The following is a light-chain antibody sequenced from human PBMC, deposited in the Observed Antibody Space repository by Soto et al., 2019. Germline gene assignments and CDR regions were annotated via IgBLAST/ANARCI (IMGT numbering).Light chain of an antibody. J-gene: IGLJ1*01. Sequence: QSVLTQPPSVSGAPGQRVAISCTGSSSNIVAGYDLHWYQQLPGTAPKLLIYGNSNRPSGVPDRFSGSKSGTSASLAITGLQAEDEADYYCHSYDSSLSGSVFGSGTKVTVL. CDR3: HSYDSSLSGSV. CDR1: SSNIVAGYD. V-gene: IGLV1-40*01. CDR2: GNS.